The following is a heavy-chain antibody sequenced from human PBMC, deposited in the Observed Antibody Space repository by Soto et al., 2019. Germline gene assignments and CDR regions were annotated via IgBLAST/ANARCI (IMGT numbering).Heavy chain of an antibody. CDR2: INAGNGNA. J-gene: IGHJ6*02. CDR1: GYTFTSYA. Sequence: ASVKVSCKASGYTFTSYAMHWVRQAPGQRLEWMGWINAGNGNAKYSQNFQGRVTSTTDTSTSTAYMELSSLRSEDTAVYYCARDSGRSDVVPAAISAMDVWGQGTTVTVSS. V-gene: IGHV1-3*01. D-gene: IGHD2-2*01. CDR3: ARDSGRSDVVPAAISAMDV.